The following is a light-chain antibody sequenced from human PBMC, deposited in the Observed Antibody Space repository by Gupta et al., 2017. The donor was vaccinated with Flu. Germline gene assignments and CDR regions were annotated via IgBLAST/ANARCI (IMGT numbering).Light chain of an antibody. J-gene: IGKJ5*01. CDR2: GAT. CDR3: QQSLTSPIT. V-gene: IGKV1-39*01. Sequence: DIQMTQSPSSVSASVGDTVTITCRASQSIGSYLSWHQQRPGMSPRLLISGATTLEGGAPSRFSGSGSGTEFTLTISDLQPEDLATYFCQQSLTSPITFGQGTRVDI. CDR1: QSIGSY.